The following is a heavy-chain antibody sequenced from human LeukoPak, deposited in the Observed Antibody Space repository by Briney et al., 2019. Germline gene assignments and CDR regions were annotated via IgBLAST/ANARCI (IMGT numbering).Heavy chain of an antibody. CDR1: GYTFTSYG. J-gene: IGHJ4*02. D-gene: IGHD3-22*01. CDR2: IIPIFGTA. CDR3: ARSANYYDSSGPFDY. V-gene: IGHV1-69*06. Sequence: SVKVSCKASGYTFTSYGISWVRQAPGQGLEWMGGIIPIFGTANYAQKFQGRVTITADKSTSTAYMELSSLRSEDTAVYYCARSANYYDSSGPFDYWGQGTLVTVSS.